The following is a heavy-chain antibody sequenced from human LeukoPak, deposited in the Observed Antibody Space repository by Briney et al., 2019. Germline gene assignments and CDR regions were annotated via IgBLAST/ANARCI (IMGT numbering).Heavy chain of an antibody. J-gene: IGHJ5*01. CDR2: ISGSGRNT. CDR3: AREATMVRRVITFYDS. D-gene: IGHD3-10*01. CDR1: GFTFSSYP. Sequence: GGSLRLSCAASGFTFSSYPMSWVRQAPGKGLEWVSGISGSGRNTYSADSVTGRVIISRDNSKNTLYLQMNSLRAEDTAVYYCAREATMVRRVITFYDSWGHGTLVTVSS. V-gene: IGHV3-23*01.